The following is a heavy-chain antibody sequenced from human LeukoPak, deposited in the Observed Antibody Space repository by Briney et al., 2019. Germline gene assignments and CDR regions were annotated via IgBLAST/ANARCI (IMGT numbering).Heavy chain of an antibody. D-gene: IGHD3-3*01. Sequence: GGSLRLSCAASGFTFNAVWMSWVGQAPGKGLEWVGRIKSKTDGGTTDYAAPVKGRFTISRDDSKHTLSLQMNGLQSEDTAVYYCAKYYDFWSCKYQKNWFDYWGQGTLVPVSS. CDR1: GFTFNAVW. CDR2: IKSKTDGGTT. J-gene: IGHJ4*02. V-gene: IGHV3-15*01. CDR3: AKYYDFWSCKYQKNWFDY.